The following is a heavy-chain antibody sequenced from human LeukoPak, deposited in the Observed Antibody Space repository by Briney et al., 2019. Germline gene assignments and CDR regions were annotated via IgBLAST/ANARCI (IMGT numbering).Heavy chain of an antibody. J-gene: IGHJ4*02. CDR1: GFTFSSYA. D-gene: IGHD2-21*02. V-gene: IGHV3-23*01. CDR2: ISGSGGST. Sequence: GGSLRLSCAASGFTFSSYAMSWVRQAPGKGLEWVSAISGSGGSTYYAGSVKGRFTISRDNAKNSLYLQMNSLRAEDTAVYYCARGDLAGGVVTAILDYWGQGTLVTVSS. CDR3: ARGDLAGGVVTAILDY.